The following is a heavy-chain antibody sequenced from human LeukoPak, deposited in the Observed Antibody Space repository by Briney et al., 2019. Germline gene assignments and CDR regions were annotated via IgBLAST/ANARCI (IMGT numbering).Heavy chain of an antibody. CDR2: ISSDSISI. J-gene: IGHJ1*01. CDR3: ARGEGGSWNAFPKH. CDR1: GFTFNNYA. D-gene: IGHD1-1*01. V-gene: IGHV3-21*01. Sequence: GESLKISCAASGFTFNNYAMSWVRQAPGKGLEWVSSISSDSISIYYVDSVKGRFTISRDNAKNSLYLQMNSLRAEDTAVYYCARGEGGSWNAFPKHWGQGTLVTVSS.